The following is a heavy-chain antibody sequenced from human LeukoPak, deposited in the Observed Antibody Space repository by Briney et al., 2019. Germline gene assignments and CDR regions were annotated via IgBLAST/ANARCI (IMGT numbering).Heavy chain of an antibody. J-gene: IGHJ4*02. V-gene: IGHV3-23*01. CDR1: GFTFSTSS. CDR2: INYNSGST. D-gene: IGHD1-1*01. Sequence: GGSLRLSCAASGFTFSTSSMTWVRQAPGKGLEWVASINYNSGSTYYSDSVKGRSTISRDNSKKTKYLQLNSLRTEDTAIYYCAKEKPSTTAFDFWGQGTLLTVSS. CDR3: AKEKPSTTAFDF.